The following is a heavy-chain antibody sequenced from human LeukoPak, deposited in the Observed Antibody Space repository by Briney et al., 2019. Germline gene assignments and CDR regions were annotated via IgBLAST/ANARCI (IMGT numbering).Heavy chain of an antibody. CDR2: IYYSGNT. Sequence: PSETLSLTCTVSGGSISSSSYYWGWIRQPPGKGLEWIGSIYYSGNTYYNPSLKSRVTISVDTSKNQFSLKLSSVTAADTAVYYCARHVDCSSTSCYNWFDPWGQGTLVTVSS. J-gene: IGHJ5*02. D-gene: IGHD2-2*01. CDR3: ARHVDCSSTSCYNWFDP. CDR1: GGSISSSSYY. V-gene: IGHV4-39*01.